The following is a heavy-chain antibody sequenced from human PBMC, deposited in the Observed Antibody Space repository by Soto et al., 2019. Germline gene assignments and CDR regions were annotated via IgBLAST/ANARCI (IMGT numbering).Heavy chain of an antibody. CDR3: ARSFVVVTDFDY. Sequence: QVQLVQSGAEEKKPGASVKVSCKASGYTFTSYAMHWVRQAPGQRLEWMGWINAGNGNTKYSQKFQGRVTITRETSANTAYMELSSLRSEDTAVYYCARSFVVVTDFDYWGQGTLVTVSS. CDR1: GYTFTSYA. D-gene: IGHD2-21*02. J-gene: IGHJ4*02. V-gene: IGHV1-3*05. CDR2: INAGNGNT.